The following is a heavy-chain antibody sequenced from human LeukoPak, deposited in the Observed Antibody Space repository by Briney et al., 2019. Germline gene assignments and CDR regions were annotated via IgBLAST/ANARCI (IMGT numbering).Heavy chain of an antibody. Sequence: SETLSLTCTVSCGSISSYYWSWFRQPPGKGLEWIGYIYYSGSTNYNPSLKSRVTISVDTSKNQFSLKLSSVTAADTAVYYCARDQSRYENAFDIWGQGTTVTVSS. D-gene: IGHD1-14*01. J-gene: IGHJ3*02. CDR1: CGSISSYY. CDR2: IYYSGST. V-gene: IGHV4-59*01. CDR3: ARDQSRYENAFDI.